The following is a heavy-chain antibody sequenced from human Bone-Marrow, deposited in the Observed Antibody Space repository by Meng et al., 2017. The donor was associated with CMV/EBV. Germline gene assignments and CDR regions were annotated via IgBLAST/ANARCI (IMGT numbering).Heavy chain of an antibody. Sequence: HAFGDTVTSYDSSGGRQGTGHGLEWRGWMNPNSADTGYAQEFQGSVTMTRGTSISTAYMEWGGLRSDDTAVYYCARGVGGSGRGGYWGQGTLVTVSS. V-gene: IGHV1-8*01. CDR3: ARGVGGSGRGGY. CDR2: MNPNSADT. J-gene: IGHJ4*02. D-gene: IGHD3-10*01. CDR1: GDTVTSYD.